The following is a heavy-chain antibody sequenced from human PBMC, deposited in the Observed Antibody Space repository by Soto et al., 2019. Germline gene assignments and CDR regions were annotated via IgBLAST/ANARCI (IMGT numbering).Heavy chain of an antibody. CDR3: ARQIYDSDTGPNFQYYFDS. V-gene: IGHV5-10-1*01. J-gene: IGHJ4*02. CDR1: GYSFAGYW. CDR2: IDPSDSQT. Sequence: GESLKISCKGSGYSFAGYWITWVRQKPGKGLEWMGRIDPSDSQTYYSPSFRGHVTISATKSITSVFLQWSSLRASDTAMYYCARQIYDSDTGPNFQYYFDSWGQGTPVTVSS. D-gene: IGHD3-22*01.